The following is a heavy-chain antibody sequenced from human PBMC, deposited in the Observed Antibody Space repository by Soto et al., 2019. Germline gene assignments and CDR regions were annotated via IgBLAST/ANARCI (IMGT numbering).Heavy chain of an antibody. CDR1: GITFRRTA. V-gene: IGHV1-58*01. D-gene: IGHD5-18*01. CDR3: AREGYGEQPGMDV. CDR2: IVVGTGST. J-gene: IGHJ6*02. Sequence: GASVKVSCKASGITFRRTAVQWMRQARGQRLEWIGRIVVGTGSTTYAQIVQERIAITRDMSTNTAYMELSGLRPEDTAIYYCAREGYGEQPGMDVWGQGTTVTVSS.